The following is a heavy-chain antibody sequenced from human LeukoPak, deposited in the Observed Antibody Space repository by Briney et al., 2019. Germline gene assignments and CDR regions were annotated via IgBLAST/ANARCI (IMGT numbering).Heavy chain of an antibody. CDR2: IGGGPGNT. CDR1: GFSFSSYA. D-gene: IGHD2-21*02. V-gene: IGHV3-23*01. J-gene: IGHJ2*01. CDR3: AKGKGPTANWYFDV. Sequence: GGSLRLSCAASGFSFSSYAMSWVRQAPGKGLEWVSVIGGGPGNTYYTDSVKGRFTISRDNSKNTLYLHLNSLRAEDTAVYYCAKGKGPTANWYFDVWGRGTLVTVSS.